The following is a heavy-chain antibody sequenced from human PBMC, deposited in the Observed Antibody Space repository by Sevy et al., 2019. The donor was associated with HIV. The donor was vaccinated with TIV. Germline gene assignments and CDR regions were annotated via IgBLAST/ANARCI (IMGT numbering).Heavy chain of an antibody. CDR2: ISSSGGNT. J-gene: IGHJ1*01. V-gene: IGHV3-23*01. Sequence: GGSLRLSCAASGFTFSAYVMSWVRQAPGKGLEWVSCISSSGGNTYYADSVKGRFSISRDTSKNTLYLQMNSLRAEDTAVYYCATLRGGLYGSGYFQNWGQGTQVTVSS. CDR1: GFTFSAYV. CDR3: ATLRGGLYGSGYFQN. D-gene: IGHD3-10*01.